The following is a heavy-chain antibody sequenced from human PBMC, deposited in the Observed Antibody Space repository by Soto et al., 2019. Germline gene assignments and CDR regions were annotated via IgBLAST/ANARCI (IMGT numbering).Heavy chain of an antibody. CDR1: GTSVSNYY. J-gene: IGHJ4*02. CDR2: IYTSGST. D-gene: IGHD5-18*01. CDR3: ARGGIQFSHDFDY. V-gene: IGHV4-4*07. Sequence: PSETLSLTCSVSGTSVSNYYWSWIRQPAGQGLKHIGRIYTSGSTSYNPSLNTRVTMSMNTSQTQIYLNLTSVTPADTAVYYCARGGIQFSHDFDYWGPGIL.